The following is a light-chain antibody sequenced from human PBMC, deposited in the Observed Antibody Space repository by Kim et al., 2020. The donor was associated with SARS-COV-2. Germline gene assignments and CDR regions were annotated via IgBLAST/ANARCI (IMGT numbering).Light chain of an antibody. CDR2: NDN. Sequence: ELTQPPSTSGTPRQRVTISCSGSSSNVGLHFVNWYQQLPGTAPKVFIYNDNQRPSGVPDRFSGSRSGTSASLAISGLQSEDEADYYCATWDVSLNGWVFGGGTQLTVL. CDR3: ATWDVSLNGWV. V-gene: IGLV1-44*01. J-gene: IGLJ3*02. CDR1: SSNVGLHF.